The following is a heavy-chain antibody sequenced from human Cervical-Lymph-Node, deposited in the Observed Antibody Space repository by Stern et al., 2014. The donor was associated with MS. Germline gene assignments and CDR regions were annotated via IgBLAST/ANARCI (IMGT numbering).Heavy chain of an antibody. CDR2: IFSNDEK. CDR1: GFSLSNARMG. V-gene: IGHV2-26*01. D-gene: IGHD6-13*01. Sequence: QITLKESGPVLVKPTETLTLTCTVSGFSLSNARMGVSWIRQPPGKALEWLAHIFSNDEKSYSTSLKSRLTISKDPSKSQVVLTMTNMDPVDTATYYCARITVAAAGHNWFDPWGQGTLVTVSS. CDR3: ARITVAAAGHNWFDP. J-gene: IGHJ5*02.